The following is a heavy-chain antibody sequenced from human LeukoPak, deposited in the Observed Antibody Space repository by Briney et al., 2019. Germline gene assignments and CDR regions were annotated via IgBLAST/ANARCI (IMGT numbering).Heavy chain of an antibody. V-gene: IGHV1-2*02. J-gene: IGHJ5*02. CDR3: ARVRTRGSNWFDP. D-gene: IGHD3-10*01. CDR1: GYTFTGYY. CDR2: INPNSGGT. Sequence: ASVKVSCKASGYTFTGYYMHWVRQAPGQGLEWMGWINPNSGGTNYAQKFQGRVTMTRDTSIGTAYMELSRLRSDDTAVYYCARVRTRGSNWFDPWGQGTLVTVSS.